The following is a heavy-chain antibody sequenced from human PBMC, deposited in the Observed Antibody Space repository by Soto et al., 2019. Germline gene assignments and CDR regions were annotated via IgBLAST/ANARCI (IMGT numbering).Heavy chain of an antibody. Sequence: RRLSCGASGLSVSDNYMGWVRQAPGRGLEWVSVMYAGGDTHYADSVKGRFTISRDKSENTLYLQMNSLRDEDTGVYFCVSRIPSWVFDYWGLGTLVTRLL. CDR1: GLSVSDNY. CDR3: VSRIPSWVFDY. V-gene: IGHV3-53*01. D-gene: IGHD2-21*01. J-gene: IGHJ4*01. CDR2: MYAGGDT.